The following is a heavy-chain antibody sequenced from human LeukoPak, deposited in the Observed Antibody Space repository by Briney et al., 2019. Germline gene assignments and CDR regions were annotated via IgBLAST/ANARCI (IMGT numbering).Heavy chain of an antibody. J-gene: IGHJ4*02. Sequence: GGSLRLSCAASGFTFSSYAMSWVRQAPGKGLEWVSAISGSGGSTYYADSVKGRFTISRDNSKNTLYLQMNGLRAEDTAVYYCAKDASSSWKTTYFDYWGQGTLVTVSS. CDR3: AKDASSSWKTTYFDY. V-gene: IGHV3-23*01. D-gene: IGHD6-13*01. CDR1: GFTFSSYA. CDR2: ISGSGGST.